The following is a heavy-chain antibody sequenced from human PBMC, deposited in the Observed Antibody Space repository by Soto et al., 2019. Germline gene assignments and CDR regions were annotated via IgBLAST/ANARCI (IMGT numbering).Heavy chain of an antibody. D-gene: IGHD6-19*01. Sequence: ASVKVSCKASGYTFTSYGISWVRQAPGQGLEWMGWISAYNGNTNYAQKLQGRVTMTTDTSTSTAYMELRSLRSDDTAVYYCARDRSGSGWYGRYYPYGMDVWGQGTTVTVSS. J-gene: IGHJ6*02. V-gene: IGHV1-18*04. CDR1: GYTFTSYG. CDR2: ISAYNGNT. CDR3: ARDRSGSGWYGRYYPYGMDV.